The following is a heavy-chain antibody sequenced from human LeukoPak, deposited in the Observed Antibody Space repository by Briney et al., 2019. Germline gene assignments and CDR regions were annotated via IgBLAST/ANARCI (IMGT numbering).Heavy chain of an antibody. CDR3: ARDLGIAPGAWFDP. CDR2: IYYSGST. CDR1: GGSISSYY. J-gene: IGHJ5*02. D-gene: IGHD6-13*01. Sequence: PSETLSLTCTVSGGSISSYYWSWIRQPPGKGLEWIGYIYYSGSTNYNPSLKSRVTISVDTSKNQFSLKLSSVTAADTAVYYCARDLGIAPGAWFDPWGQGTLVTVSS. V-gene: IGHV4-59*01.